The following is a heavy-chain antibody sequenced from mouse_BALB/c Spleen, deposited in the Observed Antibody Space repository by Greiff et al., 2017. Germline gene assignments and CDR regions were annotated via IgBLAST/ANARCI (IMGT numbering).Heavy chain of an antibody. CDR2: IYPGDGDT. J-gene: IGHJ4*01. CDR3: ARSLLRPAMDY. V-gene: IGHV1-80*01. D-gene: IGHD1-2*01. Sequence: QVQLKESGAELVRPGSSVKISCKASGYAFSSYWMNWVKQRPGQGLEWIGQIYPGDGDTNYNGKFKGKATLTADKSSSTAYMQLSSLTSEDSAVYFCARSLLRPAMDYWGQGTSVTVSS. CDR1: GYAFSSYW.